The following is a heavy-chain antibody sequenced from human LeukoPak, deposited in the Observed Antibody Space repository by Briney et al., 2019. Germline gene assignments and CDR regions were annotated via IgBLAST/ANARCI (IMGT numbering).Heavy chain of an antibody. Sequence: SETLSLTCSVSGYSISYAYYWGWIRPPPGKGLEWIGSIHQSGTTYYNPSLKRRVTISVDTSKNQFALKLTSVTAADTAVYYCARDSNYYDSSGYYGGAFDFWGQGTMVTVSS. D-gene: IGHD3-22*01. J-gene: IGHJ3*01. CDR2: IHQSGTT. V-gene: IGHV4-38-2*02. CDR1: GYSISYAYY. CDR3: ARDSNYYDSSGYYGGAFDF.